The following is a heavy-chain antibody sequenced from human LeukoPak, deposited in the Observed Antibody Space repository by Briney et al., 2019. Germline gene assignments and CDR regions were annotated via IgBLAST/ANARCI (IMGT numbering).Heavy chain of an antibody. D-gene: IGHD3-16*01. CDR3: ARITLQGPYGMDV. CDR1: GFTFSSYN. Sequence: GRSQRLSCAASGFTFSSYNMNWVRQAPGKGLEWVSAINSNSYYIYYAGSVKGRFTISRDNAKNSLYLQMNSVRAEDTAVYYCARITLQGPYGMDVWGQGTTVTVSS. CDR2: INSNSYYI. J-gene: IGHJ6*02. V-gene: IGHV3-21*01.